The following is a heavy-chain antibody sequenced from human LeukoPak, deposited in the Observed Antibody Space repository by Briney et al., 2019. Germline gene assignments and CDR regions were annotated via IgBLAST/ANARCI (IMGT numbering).Heavy chain of an antibody. V-gene: IGHV5-51*01. CDR2: IYPGDSDT. CDR1: GYRFTSYW. Sequence: GESLKISCKGSGYRFTSYWIGWVRQMPGKGLEWMGIIYPGDSDTRYSPSFQGQVTISADKSISTAYLQWSSLKSSDTAMYYCARIAYCGGDCYPPQYFHYWGQGTLVTVSS. J-gene: IGHJ1*01. D-gene: IGHD2-21*02. CDR3: ARIAYCGGDCYPPQYFHY.